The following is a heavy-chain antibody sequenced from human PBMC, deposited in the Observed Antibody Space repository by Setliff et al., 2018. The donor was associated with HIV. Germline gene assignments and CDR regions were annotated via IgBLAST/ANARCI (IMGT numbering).Heavy chain of an antibody. D-gene: IGHD3-16*01. CDR2: VDPEDGET. V-gene: IGHV1-69-2*01. CDR3: ARCGAGEWHLYMDV. Sequence: ASVKVSCKASGYTFTDYYMHWVQQAPGKGLEWMGRVDPEDGETIYAEKFKGRVTFTADKSTSTVYMELSSLRSEDTAVYYCARCGAGEWHLYMDVWGKGTAVTVSS. CDR1: GYTFTDYY. J-gene: IGHJ6*03.